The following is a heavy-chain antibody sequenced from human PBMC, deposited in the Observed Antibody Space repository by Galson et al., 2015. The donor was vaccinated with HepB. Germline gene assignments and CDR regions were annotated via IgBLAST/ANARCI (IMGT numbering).Heavy chain of an antibody. CDR2: ISYDGSNK. CDR3: ARGGGVLRFLEWLLPTDY. CDR1: GFTFSSYA. Sequence: SLRLSCAASGFTFSSYAMHWVRQAPGKGLEWVAVISYDGSNKYYADSVKGRFTISRDNPKNTLYLQMNSLRAEDTAVYYCARGGGVLRFLEWLLPTDYWGQGTLVTVSS. V-gene: IGHV3-30-3*01. J-gene: IGHJ4*02. D-gene: IGHD3-3*01.